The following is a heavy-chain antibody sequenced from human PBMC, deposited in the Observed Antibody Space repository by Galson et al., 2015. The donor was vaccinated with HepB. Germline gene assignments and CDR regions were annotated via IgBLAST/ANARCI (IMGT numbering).Heavy chain of an antibody. CDR1: GFIVDGSG. J-gene: IGHJ4*02. V-gene: IGHV3-23*01. D-gene: IGHD3-10*01. CDR3: TRDSGWESAY. CDR2: ISASGGKT. Sequence: SLRLSCAASGFIVDGSGMSWVRQAPGKGLEWVSGISASGGKTYYATSGKGRFTLFRDNSQNTVYLQINSLRVDESALYYCTRDSGWESAYWGQGTLVTVSS.